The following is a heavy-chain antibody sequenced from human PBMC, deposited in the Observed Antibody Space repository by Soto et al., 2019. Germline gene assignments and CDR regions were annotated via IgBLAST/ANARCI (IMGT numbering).Heavy chain of an antibody. D-gene: IGHD3-10*01. CDR2: IYYSGET. V-gene: IGHV4-59*01. CDR3: ARDQGGEFLKGSGMDV. Sequence: QVQLQESGPGLVKPSETLSLTCTVSGDSISRYYWSWIRLSPGKGLEWIGYIYYSGETNYNPSVXDXAXMXXARTKNQFSLKLSSVTAADTAVYYCARDQGGEFLKGSGMDVWGQGTTVTVSS. J-gene: IGHJ6*02. CDR1: GDSISRYY.